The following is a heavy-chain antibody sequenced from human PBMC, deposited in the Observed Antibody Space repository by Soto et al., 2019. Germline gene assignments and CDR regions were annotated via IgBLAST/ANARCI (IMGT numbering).Heavy chain of an antibody. V-gene: IGHV3-23*01. Sequence: EVQLLETGGGLVQPGGSLSLSCAASAFTFNNYAMSWVRQAPGKGLEWVSGIGGSGRTTYYADSVKGRFTISRDNSNNTPFLQMNSLRAEDTAVYYCAKSRYSDSTGDFYDYWGQGTLVNVSS. CDR3: AKSRYSDSTGDFYDY. D-gene: IGHD3-22*01. J-gene: IGHJ4*02. CDR2: IGGSGRTT. CDR1: AFTFNNYA.